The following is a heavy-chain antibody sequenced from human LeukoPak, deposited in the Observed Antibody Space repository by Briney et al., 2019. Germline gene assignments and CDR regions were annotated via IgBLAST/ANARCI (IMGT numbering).Heavy chain of an antibody. V-gene: IGHV3-7*03. J-gene: IGHJ4*02. CDR1: GFTFSSYW. CDR3: ARDSDDILTGYALWDY. D-gene: IGHD3-9*01. CDR2: IKQDGSEN. Sequence: GGSLRLSCAASGFTFSSYWMSWVRQAPGKGLEWVANIKQDGSENYYVDSVKGRFTISRDNAKNSLYLQMNSLRAEDTAVYYCARDSDDILTGYALWDYWGQGTLVTVSS.